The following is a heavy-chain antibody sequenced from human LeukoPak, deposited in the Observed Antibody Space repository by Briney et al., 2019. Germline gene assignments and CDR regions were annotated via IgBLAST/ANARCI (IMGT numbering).Heavy chain of an antibody. D-gene: IGHD2-15*01. V-gene: IGHV3-23*01. CDR1: GFTFSSYA. J-gene: IGHJ4*02. Sequence: GGSLRLSCSAAGFTFSSYAMSWVRQAPGKGLEWVSGISAGGGSTDYGDSVKGRFTISRDNSKNTLYLQMNSLRAEDTAVYYCAKLCSGGSCYWNYWGQGTLVTVSS. CDR3: AKLCSGGSCYWNY. CDR2: ISAGGGST.